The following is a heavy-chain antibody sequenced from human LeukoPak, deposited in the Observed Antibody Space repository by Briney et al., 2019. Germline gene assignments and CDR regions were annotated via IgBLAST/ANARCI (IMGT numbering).Heavy chain of an antibody. CDR1: GYTLTELS. CDR2: FDPEDGET. CDR3: ATDVNGCSGGSCYEVFLGY. Sequence: ASVKVSCKVSGYTLTELSMHWVRQAPGKGLEWMGGFDPEDGETIYAQKFQGRVTMTEDTSTDTAYMELSSLRSGDTAVYYCATDVNGCSGGSCYEVFLGYWGQGTLVTVSS. J-gene: IGHJ4*02. V-gene: IGHV1-24*01. D-gene: IGHD2-15*01.